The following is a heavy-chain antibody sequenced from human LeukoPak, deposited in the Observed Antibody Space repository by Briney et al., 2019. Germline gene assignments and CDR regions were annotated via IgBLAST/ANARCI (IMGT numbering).Heavy chain of an antibody. CDR2: INHSGST. J-gene: IGHJ4*02. Sequence: SETLSRTCAVYGGSFNGYYWSWIRQPPGKGLEWIGEINHSGSTNYNPSLKSRVTISVDTSKNQFSLKLSSVTAADTAVYYCARGRRCTYGVCKGFDYWGQGTLVTVSS. CDR1: GGSFNGYY. V-gene: IGHV4-34*01. D-gene: IGHD2-8*01. CDR3: ARGRRCTYGVCKGFDY.